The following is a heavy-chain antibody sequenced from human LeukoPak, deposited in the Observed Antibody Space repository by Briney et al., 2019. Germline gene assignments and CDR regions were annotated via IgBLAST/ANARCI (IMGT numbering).Heavy chain of an antibody. CDR2: IYHSGST. J-gene: IGHJ3*02. V-gene: IGHV4-30-2*01. D-gene: IGHD4-23*01. Sequence: PSQTLSLTCAVSGGSISSGGYSWSWIRQPPGKGLEWIGYIYHSGSTYYNPSLKSRVTISVDRSENQFSLKLSSVTAADTAVYYCARGLPLTPDAFDIWGQGTMVTVSS. CDR1: GGSISSGGYS. CDR3: ARGLPLTPDAFDI.